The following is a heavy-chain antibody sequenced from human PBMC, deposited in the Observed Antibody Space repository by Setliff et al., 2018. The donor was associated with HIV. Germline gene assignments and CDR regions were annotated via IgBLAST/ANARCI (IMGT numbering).Heavy chain of an antibody. CDR1: GGSFSGYY. D-gene: IGHD3-22*01. CDR3: ARKTEYYYDTSGFNPYAFDN. CDR2: IHYSGST. J-gene: IGHJ4*02. V-gene: IGHV4-34*01. Sequence: SETLSLTCAVYGGSFSGYYWGWIRQPPGKGLEWIGEIHYSGSTNYSPSLKSRVTISVDTSKNQFSLRLNSVIAADTAVYYCARKTEYYYDTSGFNPYAFDNWGQGTLVTVSS.